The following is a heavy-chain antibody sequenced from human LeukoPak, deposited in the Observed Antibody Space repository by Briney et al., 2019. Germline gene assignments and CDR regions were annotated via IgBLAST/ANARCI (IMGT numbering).Heavy chain of an antibody. CDR1: GFTFSSYW. Sequence: GGSLRLFCAASGFTFSSYWMSWLRQAPGKGREWLANIKQDGSEKYYGDSVKGRFTISRDNAKHSLYLQMDGLRAEDRAGYYCARDRRAGVLWFGELLPNGFDPWGQGTLVTVSS. CDR2: IKQDGSEK. CDR3: ARDRRAGVLWFGELLPNGFDP. D-gene: IGHD3-10*01. J-gene: IGHJ5*02. V-gene: IGHV3-7*01.